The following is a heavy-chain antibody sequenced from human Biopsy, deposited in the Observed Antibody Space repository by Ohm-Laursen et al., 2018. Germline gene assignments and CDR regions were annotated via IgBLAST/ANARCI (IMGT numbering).Heavy chain of an antibody. J-gene: IGHJ1*01. CDR2: NIPILGTG. V-gene: IGHV1-69*06. D-gene: IGHD3-9*01. Sequence: SVKVSCKTPGGTFSNYGVNWVRQAPGQGLEWLGGNIPILGTGNYAQKFQDRVTVTADTSTSTATMELRSLRSDDTAVYYCATKLTGYFHHWGQGTLVIVSS. CDR3: ATKLTGYFHH. CDR1: GGTFSNYG.